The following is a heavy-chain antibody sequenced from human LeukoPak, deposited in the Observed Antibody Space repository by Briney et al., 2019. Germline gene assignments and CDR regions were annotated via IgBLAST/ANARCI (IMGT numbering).Heavy chain of an antibody. J-gene: IGHJ5*02. CDR1: GPTFSSYA. CDR2: ISGSGGST. D-gene: IGHD4-17*01. V-gene: IGHV3-23*01. Sequence: TGGSLRLSCAASGPTFSSYAMSWVRQAPGKGLEWVSAISGSGGSTYYADSVKGRFTISRDNSKNTLYLQMNSLRAEDTAVYYCAKDNGDLNWFDPWGQGTLVTVSS. CDR3: AKDNGDLNWFDP.